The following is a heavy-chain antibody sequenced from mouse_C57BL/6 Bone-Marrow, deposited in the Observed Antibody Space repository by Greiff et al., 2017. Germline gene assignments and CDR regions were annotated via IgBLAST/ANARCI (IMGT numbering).Heavy chain of an antibody. CDR1: GYTFTNYW. V-gene: IGHV1-63*01. D-gene: IGHD1-2*01. CDR3: ASTTTAVYFDY. Sequence: VQLQQSGAELVRPGTSVKMSCKASGYTFTNYWIGWAKQRPGHGLEWIGDIYPGGGYTNYNEKFKGKATMTADKSSSTAYMQFSSLTSEDSAIYYCASTTTAVYFDYWGQGTTLTVSS. CDR2: IYPGGGYT. J-gene: IGHJ2*01.